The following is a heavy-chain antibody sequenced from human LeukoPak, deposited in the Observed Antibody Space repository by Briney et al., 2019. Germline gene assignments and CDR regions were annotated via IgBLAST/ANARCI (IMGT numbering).Heavy chain of an antibody. Sequence: PGGSLGLSCTASGFTLRNYDMHWVRQTTEKGLEWVSGIGNEDDTFYPDSVKGRFTMSRENAKNSFYLQMNSLRAGDTAVYYCARGRFVLVPSLERWYFDLWGRGTLVTVSS. CDR2: IGNEDDT. CDR1: GFTLRNYD. J-gene: IGHJ2*01. D-gene: IGHD2-8*02. CDR3: ARGRFVLVPSLERWYFDL. V-gene: IGHV3-13*01.